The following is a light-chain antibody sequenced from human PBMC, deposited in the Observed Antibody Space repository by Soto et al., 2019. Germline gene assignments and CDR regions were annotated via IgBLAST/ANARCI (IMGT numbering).Light chain of an antibody. CDR3: QQYNNWPLYT. CDR1: QSVSSN. CDR2: GAS. V-gene: IGKV3-15*01. Sequence: EIVMTQSPATLSVSPGERATLSCRASQSVSSNLAWYQQKPGQAPRLLIYGASTRATGIPARFSGSGSGTEFTLPINSLQSEDFAVYYCQQYNNWPLYTFGQGTKLEIK. J-gene: IGKJ2*01.